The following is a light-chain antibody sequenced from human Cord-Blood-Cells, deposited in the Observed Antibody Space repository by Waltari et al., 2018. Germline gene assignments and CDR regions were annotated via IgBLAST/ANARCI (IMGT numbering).Light chain of an antibody. J-gene: IGLJ2*01. CDR2: DTS. CDR3: LLSYSGAGV. CDR1: TGAVPIGHH. V-gene: IGLV7-46*01. Sequence: QAVVTPEPSLTVSPGGTVTLTCGPRTGAVPIGHHPYWFQQNPDQAPSTLIYDTSNKPSWTPALFSGSLLGGKAALTLSGAQPEDEAEYYCLLSYSGAGVFGGGTKLTVL.